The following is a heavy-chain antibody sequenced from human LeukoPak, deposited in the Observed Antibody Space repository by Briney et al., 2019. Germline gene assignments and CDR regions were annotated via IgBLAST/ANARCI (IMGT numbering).Heavy chain of an antibody. CDR1: GGSISSSSYY. Sequence: SETLSLTCTVSGGSISSSSYYWGWIRQPPGKGLEWIGGIYYSGSTYYNPSLKSRVTISVDTSKNQFSLKLSSVTAADTAVYYCARRTYYDFWSKRPPFDYWGQGTLVTVSS. D-gene: IGHD3-3*01. J-gene: IGHJ4*02. CDR2: IYYSGST. V-gene: IGHV4-39*01. CDR3: ARRTYYDFWSKRPPFDY.